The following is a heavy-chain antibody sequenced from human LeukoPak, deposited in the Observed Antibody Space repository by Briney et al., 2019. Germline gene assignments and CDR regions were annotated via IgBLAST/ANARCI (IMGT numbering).Heavy chain of an antibody. CDR1: GFMFSNNG. CDR3: AKRAASGSYFAH. CDR2: VSGSGGST. J-gene: IGHJ4*02. V-gene: IGHV3-23*01. Sequence: PGGSLRLSCAASGFMFSNNGMSWVRQAPGKGLEWVSTVSGSGGSTYYPDSVRGRFTISRDNSKNTLYLQMNSLRAEDTAVYYCAKRAASGSYFAHWGQGTLVTVSS. D-gene: IGHD3-10*01.